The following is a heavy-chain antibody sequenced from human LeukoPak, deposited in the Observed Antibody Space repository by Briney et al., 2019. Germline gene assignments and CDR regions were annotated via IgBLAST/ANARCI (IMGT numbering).Heavy chain of an antibody. CDR3: AKCSSTSCYIFDY. CDR1: GFTFSGYP. D-gene: IGHD2-2*02. V-gene: IGHV3-30-3*02. Sequence: GGSLRLSCAASGFTFSGYPIHWVRQAPGKGLEWVAVISYDGSNKYYADSVKGRFTISRDNSKNTLYLQMNSLRAEDTAVYYCAKCSSTSCYIFDYWGQGTLVTVSS. J-gene: IGHJ4*02. CDR2: ISYDGSNK.